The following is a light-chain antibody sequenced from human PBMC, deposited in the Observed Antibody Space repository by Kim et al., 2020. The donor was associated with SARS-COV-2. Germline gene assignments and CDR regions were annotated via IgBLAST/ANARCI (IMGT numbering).Light chain of an antibody. Sequence: QSVLTQPPSASGTPGQRVTISCSGSSSNIGRNTVNWYQQPPGAAPKLLIYSNNQRPSGVPDRFSGSKSGTSASLAISGLQSEDEADNYCAAWDDSLNGAVFAGGTQLTVL. J-gene: IGLJ7*01. CDR1: SSNIGRNT. CDR3: AAWDDSLNGAV. V-gene: IGLV1-44*01. CDR2: SNN.